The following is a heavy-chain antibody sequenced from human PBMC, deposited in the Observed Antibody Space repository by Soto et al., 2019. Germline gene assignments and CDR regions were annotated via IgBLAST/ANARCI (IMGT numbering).Heavy chain of an antibody. J-gene: IGHJ4*02. Sequence: QVQLVQSGPEVKKPGAPVKISCQASGYTFTDFDINWVRQATGQGLEWMGWMNPNTGNTRYAQRFQGRLIMNRDTSISTAYMEMGSLTSEDTAVYYCARGKLATLTDFWGQGTLVTVSS. CDR3: ARGKLATLTDF. CDR1: GYTFTDFD. CDR2: MNPNTGNT. D-gene: IGHD3-9*01. V-gene: IGHV1-8*02.